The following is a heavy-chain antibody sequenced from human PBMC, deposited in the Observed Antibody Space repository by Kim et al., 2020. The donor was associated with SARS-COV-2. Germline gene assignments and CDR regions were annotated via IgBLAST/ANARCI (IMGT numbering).Heavy chain of an antibody. D-gene: IGHD5-12*01. CDR2: ISSNGGST. V-gene: IGHV3-64D*06. J-gene: IGHJ4*02. Sequence: GGSLRLSCSASGFTFSSYAMHWVRQAPGKGLEYVSAISSNGGSTYYADSVKGRFTISRDNSKNTLYLQMSSLRAEDTAVYYCGGNGYSGYDFSDYWGQGTLVTVSS. CDR3: GGNGYSGYDFSDY. CDR1: GFTFSSYA.